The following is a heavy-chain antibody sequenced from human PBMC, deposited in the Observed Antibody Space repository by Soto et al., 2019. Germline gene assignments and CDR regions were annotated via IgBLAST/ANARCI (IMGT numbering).Heavy chain of an antibody. CDR3: ARDLGSSGYYGMDV. J-gene: IGHJ6*02. Sequence: QVQLVQSGAEVKKPGASVKVSCKASGYTFTGYYMHWVRQAPGQGLEWMGWINPNSGGTNYAQKFQGWVTMTRDTANSTAYMELRRLRSDDTAVYYCARDLGSSGYYGMDVWGQGTTVTVSS. CDR1: GYTFTGYY. D-gene: IGHD6-6*01. V-gene: IGHV1-2*04. CDR2: INPNSGGT.